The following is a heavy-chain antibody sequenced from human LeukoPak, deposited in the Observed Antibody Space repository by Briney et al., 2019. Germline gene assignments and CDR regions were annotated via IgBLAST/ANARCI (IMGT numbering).Heavy chain of an antibody. J-gene: IGHJ3*02. D-gene: IGHD3-10*01. V-gene: IGHV4-4*07. CDR3: ARRRFEELLVSFDI. Sequence: SETLSLTCTVAAGSIIGYFWSWIRQPAGKGLEWIGRIYASGSTNYNPSLRSLVTMSVATSKNQFSLRLSSVNAADTAVYYCARRRFEELLVSFDIWGQGTMVIVSS. CDR1: AGSIIGYF. CDR2: IYASGST.